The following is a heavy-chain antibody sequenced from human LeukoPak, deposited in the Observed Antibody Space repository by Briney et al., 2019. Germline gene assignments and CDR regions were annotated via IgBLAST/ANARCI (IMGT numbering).Heavy chain of an antibody. CDR1: GYTFTSYG. V-gene: IGHV1-18*01. J-gene: IGHJ6*03. CDR2: ISAYNGNT. CDR3: ARNYDLWGIEGYMDV. Sequence: ASVKVSCKASGYTFTSYGISWVRQAPGQGLEWMGWISAYNGNTNYAQKLQGRVTITTDESTSTAYMELSSLRSEDTAVYYCARNYDLWGIEGYMDVWGKGTTVTVSS. D-gene: IGHD3-3*01.